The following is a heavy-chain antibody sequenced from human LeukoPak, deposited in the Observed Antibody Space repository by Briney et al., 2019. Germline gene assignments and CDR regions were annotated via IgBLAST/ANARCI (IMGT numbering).Heavy chain of an antibody. D-gene: IGHD3-22*01. J-gene: IGHJ4*02. CDR2: ISWNGRNT. CDR3: ARVQQYDKFDY. V-gene: IGHV3-20*04. CDR1: GFTFDDYD. Sequence: GGSLRPSCAASGFTFDDYDLNWVRHAPGKGLEWVSGISWNGRNTAYAESLKGRFTISRDNAKNSLYLQMNSLRAEDTAFYYCARVQQYDKFDYWGQGTLVTVSS.